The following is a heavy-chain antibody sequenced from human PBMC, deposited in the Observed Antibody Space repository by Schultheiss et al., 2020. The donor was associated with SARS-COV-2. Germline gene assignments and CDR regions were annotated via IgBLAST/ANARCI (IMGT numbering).Heavy chain of an antibody. J-gene: IGHJ6*02. D-gene: IGHD6-6*01. Sequence: SVKVSCKASGGTFSSYAISWLRQAPGQGLEWMGGIIPIFGTANYAQKFQGRVTITADESTSTAYMELRSLRSEDTAVYYCAEGRLEYSSSRRGMDVWGQGTTVTVSS. CDR3: AEGRLEYSSSRRGMDV. CDR1: GGTFSSYA. V-gene: IGHV1-69*13. CDR2: IIPIFGTA.